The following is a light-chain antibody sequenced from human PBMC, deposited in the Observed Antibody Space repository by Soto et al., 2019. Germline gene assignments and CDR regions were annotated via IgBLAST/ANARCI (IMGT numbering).Light chain of an antibody. Sequence: EIVLTQSPGTLSLSPGERATLSCRASQSVASNNLAWYQQKPGQSPRLLIYGASSRARGIPDRFTGSRSGTDFILTISRLEPEDFAVYYCQQYGSSPRTFGQGTRVEIK. CDR2: GAS. V-gene: IGKV3-20*01. CDR1: QSVASNN. CDR3: QQYGSSPRT. J-gene: IGKJ1*01.